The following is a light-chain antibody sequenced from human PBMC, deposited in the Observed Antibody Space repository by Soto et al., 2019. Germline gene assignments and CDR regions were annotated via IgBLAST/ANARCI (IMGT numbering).Light chain of an antibody. J-gene: IGLJ2*01. CDR3: GTWDSSLSAFVV. CDR2: DNN. CDR1: SSNIGNNY. V-gene: IGLV1-51*01. Sequence: QSVLTQPPSVSAAPGQKVTISCSGSSSNIGNNYVSWYQQLPGTAPKLLIYDNNKRPSGIPDRFSGSKSGTSATLGITGLQTGDEADYYCGTWDSSLSAFVVFGGGTHLTVL.